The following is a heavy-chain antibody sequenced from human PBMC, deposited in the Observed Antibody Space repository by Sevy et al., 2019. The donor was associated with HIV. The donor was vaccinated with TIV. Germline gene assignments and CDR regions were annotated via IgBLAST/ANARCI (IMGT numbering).Heavy chain of an antibody. CDR3: AHRTLFGMYSPPGMDV. CDR2: IYWDDDK. J-gene: IGHJ6*02. V-gene: IGHV2-5*02. CDR1: GFSLSTSGAG. D-gene: IGHD3-3*01. Sequence: SGPTLVNPTQTLTLTCTFSGFSLSTSGAGVAWIRQTPGKALEWLALIYWDDDKRYSPSLKSRLTITKDNFKNQVVLTMTKMDRVDTGTYYCAHRTLFGMYSPPGMDVWGQGTTVTVSS.